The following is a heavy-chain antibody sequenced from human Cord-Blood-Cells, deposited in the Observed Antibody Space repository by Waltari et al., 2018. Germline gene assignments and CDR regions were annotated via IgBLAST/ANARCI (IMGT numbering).Heavy chain of an antibody. CDR3: ARGWVGSSGWYECNFDY. D-gene: IGHD6-19*01. J-gene: IGHJ4*02. CDR1: GDSVSSNSAA. CDR2: TYYRSKWYN. V-gene: IGHV6-1*01. Sequence: QVQLQQSGPGLVKPSQTLSLTCAISGDSVSSNSAAWNWIRQSPSSGLEWLGRTYYRSKWYNDYAVSVKSRITINPDTSKNQFALQLNSVTPEDTAVYYCARGWVGSSGWYECNFDYWGQGTLVTVSA.